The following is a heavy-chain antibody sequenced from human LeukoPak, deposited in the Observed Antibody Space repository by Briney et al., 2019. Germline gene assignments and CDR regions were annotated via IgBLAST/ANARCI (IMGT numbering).Heavy chain of an antibody. V-gene: IGHV4-38-2*02. CDR1: GYFISRGYY. J-gene: IGHJ4*02. CDR2: IYHSGST. D-gene: IGHD6-13*01. CDR3: ARTDWGQQLGPPDN. Sequence: SETLSLTCTVSGYFISRGYYWGWIRQPPGKGLEWIGAIYHSGSTYYNTSLKSRLSISVDTSKNQFSLKLTSVTAADTAVYYWARTDWGQQLGPPDNWGQGTLVTVSS.